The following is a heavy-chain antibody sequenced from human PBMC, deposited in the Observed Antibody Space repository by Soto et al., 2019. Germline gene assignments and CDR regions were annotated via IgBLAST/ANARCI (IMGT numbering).Heavy chain of an antibody. Sequence: EVQLVESGGGLVQPGGSLRLSCAASGFTFSAYSMNWVRQAPGKGLEWVSYISTSSSTTYYVDSVKGRFTISRDSPKNSLYLQMNSLRAEDTAEYYCARGDTMVRGEGFDYWGQGILVTVSS. CDR1: GFTFSAYS. CDR3: ARGDTMVRGEGFDY. V-gene: IGHV3-48*01. J-gene: IGHJ4*02. CDR2: ISTSSSTT. D-gene: IGHD3-10*01.